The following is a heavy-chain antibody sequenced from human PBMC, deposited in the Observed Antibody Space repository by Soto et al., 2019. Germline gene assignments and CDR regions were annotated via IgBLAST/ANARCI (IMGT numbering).Heavy chain of an antibody. CDR1: GYSFTSYW. CDR3: ARMKSRFDELSDSSGMDV. V-gene: IGHV5-51*01. J-gene: IGHJ6*02. Sequence: GESLKISCKGSGYSFTSYWIGWVRQMPGKGLEWMGIIYPSDSDTRYSPSFQGQVTISADKSISTAYLQWSSLKASDTAMYYCARMKSRFDELSDSSGMDVWGQGTTVTVSS. CDR2: IYPSDSDT. D-gene: IGHD3-9*01.